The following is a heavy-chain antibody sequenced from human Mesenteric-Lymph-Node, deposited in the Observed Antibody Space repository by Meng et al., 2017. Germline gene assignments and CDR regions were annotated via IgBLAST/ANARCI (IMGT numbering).Heavy chain of an antibody. CDR1: GYTFDNYW. CDR2: IYGGDFDT. CDR3: ARKGKDVDKLYYFDY. V-gene: IGHV5-51*01. D-gene: IGHD5-24*01. Sequence: GGSLRLSCKVSGYTFDNYWIAWVRQMPGEGLEWMGRIYGGDFDTRYSSSFQGQVTISADKSITTAYLQLSSLKASDTAIYYCARKGKDVDKLYYFDYWGQGTPVTVSS. J-gene: IGHJ4*02.